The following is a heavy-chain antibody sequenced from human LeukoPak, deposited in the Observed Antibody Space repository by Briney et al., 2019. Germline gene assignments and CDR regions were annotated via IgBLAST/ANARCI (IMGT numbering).Heavy chain of an antibody. D-gene: IGHD6-13*01. V-gene: IGHV3-23*01. CDR1: GFTFNNYV. J-gene: IGHJ4*02. CDR2: ITDSSTST. Sequence: GGSLRLSCAASGFTFNNYVMNWVRQAPGKGLEWVSAITDSSTSTYYADSVKGRFTISRHNSKNTLYLQMNSLRAEDTAVYYCAKGSSSSRPYYFDYWGQGTLVTVS. CDR3: AKGSSSSRPYYFDY.